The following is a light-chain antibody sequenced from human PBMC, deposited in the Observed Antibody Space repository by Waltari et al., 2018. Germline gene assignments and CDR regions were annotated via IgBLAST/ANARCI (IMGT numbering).Light chain of an antibody. V-gene: IGKV3-20*01. J-gene: IGKJ2*01. CDR3: QHYANSPYT. CDR1: QSVASNY. CDR2: ESS. Sequence: EVVLTQSPDTMSLSPGERATLSCRASQSVASNYLAWYQQTPGQAPRLLIFESSNRASVIPDRFSGSGSGTDFTLTIDRLEPEDFAVYYCQHYANSPYTFGQGTKLEI.